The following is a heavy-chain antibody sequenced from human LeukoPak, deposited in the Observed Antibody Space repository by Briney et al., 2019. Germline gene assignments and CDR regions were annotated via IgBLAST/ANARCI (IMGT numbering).Heavy chain of an antibody. J-gene: IGHJ4*02. CDR2: IKPDGSEK. V-gene: IGHV3-7*01. D-gene: IGHD4-23*01. Sequence: PGGSLGLSCAASGFTFSRYWMSWVRQAPGKGLEWVAKIKPDGSEKYSVDSVKGRFTISRDNAKNSLYLQMTSLRAEDTALYYCAREVIDYWGQGTLVTVSS. CDR3: AREVIDY. CDR1: GFTFSRYW.